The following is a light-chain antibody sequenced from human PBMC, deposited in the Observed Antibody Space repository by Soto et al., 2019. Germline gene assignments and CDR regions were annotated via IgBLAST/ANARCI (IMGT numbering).Light chain of an antibody. CDR2: GAS. Sequence: EIVLTQSPVTLSLSPGERATLSCRASQSFSSSYLAWYQQKPGQAPRLLIYGASSRATGIPDRFSGSGSGTDFTLTIIRLEPEDFAVYYCQQYGSSPSTFGQGTRLEI. CDR3: QQYGSSPST. CDR1: QSFSSSY. J-gene: IGKJ5*01. V-gene: IGKV3-20*01.